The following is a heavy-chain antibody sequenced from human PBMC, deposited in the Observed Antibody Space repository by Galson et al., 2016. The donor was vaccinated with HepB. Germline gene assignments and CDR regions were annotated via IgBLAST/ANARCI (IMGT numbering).Heavy chain of an antibody. Sequence: SLRLSCAISGFTVSSNYLSWVRQAPGKGPEWVSVLYFGGNRYYADSVRGRFTVSSDNSKNTLYLQVNSLTAEDTAVYYCAKRARDGYNSPLDYWGQGILVTVSS. CDR2: LYFGGNR. CDR1: GFTVSSNY. D-gene: IGHD5-24*01. CDR3: AKRARDGYNSPLDY. J-gene: IGHJ4*02. V-gene: IGHV3-53*01.